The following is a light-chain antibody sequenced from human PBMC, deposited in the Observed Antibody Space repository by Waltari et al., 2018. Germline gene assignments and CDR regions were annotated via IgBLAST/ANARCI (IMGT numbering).Light chain of an antibody. Sequence: QSALTQPASVSGSPGQSIPISCTGTSSAVGISNLVSWYQQHPGKAPNTIISEVSKRPSGFSNRFSGSKSGNTASLTISGLQAEDEADYYCCSYAGSSTFVFGGGTKLTVL. CDR2: EVS. CDR1: SSAVGISNL. CDR3: CSYAGSSTFV. J-gene: IGLJ2*01. V-gene: IGLV2-23*02.